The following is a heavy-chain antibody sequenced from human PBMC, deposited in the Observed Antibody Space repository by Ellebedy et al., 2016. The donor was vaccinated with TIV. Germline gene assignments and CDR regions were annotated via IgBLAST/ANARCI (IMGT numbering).Heavy chain of an antibody. J-gene: IGHJ4*02. CDR3: ARVYYGEEDYFDY. D-gene: IGHD4-17*01. Sequence: GGSLRLXCAASGFTFSSYWMHWVRQAPGKGLVWVSRINSDGSSTSYADSVKGRFTISRDNAKNTLYLQMNSLRAEDTAVYYCARVYYGEEDYFDYWGQGTLVTVSS. CDR1: GFTFSSYW. CDR2: INSDGSST. V-gene: IGHV3-74*01.